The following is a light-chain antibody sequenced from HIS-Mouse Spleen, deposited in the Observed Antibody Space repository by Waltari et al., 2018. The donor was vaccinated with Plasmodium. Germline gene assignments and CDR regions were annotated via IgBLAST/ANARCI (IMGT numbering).Light chain of an antibody. CDR2: QDS. Sequence: SYELTQPPSVSVSPGPPANIPCSGGNFGDQYSCWYQQKPCHSPVLVIYQDSKRPSGITERFSCSNSGNTATLTISGTQAMDEADYYCQAWDSSTAWVFGGGTKLTVL. CDR3: QAWDSSTAWV. J-gene: IGLJ2*01. CDR1: NFGDQY. V-gene: IGLV3-1*01.